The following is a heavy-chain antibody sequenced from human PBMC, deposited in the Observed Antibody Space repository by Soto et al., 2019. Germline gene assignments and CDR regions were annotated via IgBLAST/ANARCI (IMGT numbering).Heavy chain of an antibody. J-gene: IGHJ3*02. CDR2: ILPMLDIT. Sequence: QVQLVQSGAEVKKPGSSVKVSCKASGGTFSTYTIIWVRQAPGQGLEWMGRILPMLDITNSAQRFQGRVTITADKSTSTAYLDLSSLRSEDTAVYYCTLGSWSAETFDIWGRGTMVTVSS. CDR1: GGTFSTYT. CDR3: TLGSWSAETFDI. V-gene: IGHV1-69*02. D-gene: IGHD6-13*01.